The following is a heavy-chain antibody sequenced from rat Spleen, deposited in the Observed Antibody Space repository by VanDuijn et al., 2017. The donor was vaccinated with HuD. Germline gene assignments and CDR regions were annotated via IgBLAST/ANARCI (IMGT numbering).Heavy chain of an antibody. CDR2: ISTGGGNT. CDR1: GFTFSNYY. V-gene: IGHV5-25*01. D-gene: IGHD4-3*01. J-gene: IGHJ3*01. Sequence: EVQLVESGGGLVQPGRSMKLSCAALGFTFSNYYMAWVRQAPTKGLEWVASISTGGGNTYYRDSVKGRFTISRDNAKSTLDLQMDSLRSEDTATYYCARLGGLRNWFAYWGQGTLVTVSS. CDR3: ARLGGLRNWFAY.